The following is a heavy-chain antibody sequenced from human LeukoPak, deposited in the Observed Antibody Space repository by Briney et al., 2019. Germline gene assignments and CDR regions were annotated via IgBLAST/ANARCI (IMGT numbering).Heavy chain of an antibody. Sequence: ASVKVSCKVSGYTLTELSMHWVRQAPGKGLEWMGSFDPEDDETIYAQNFQGRVTMTEDTSTDTAYMELSSLRSEDTALYYCATSGMSTFGGIDYWGQGTLVTVSS. CDR3: ATSGMSTFGGIDY. CDR2: FDPEDDET. D-gene: IGHD3-16*01. CDR1: GYTLTELS. J-gene: IGHJ4*02. V-gene: IGHV1-24*01.